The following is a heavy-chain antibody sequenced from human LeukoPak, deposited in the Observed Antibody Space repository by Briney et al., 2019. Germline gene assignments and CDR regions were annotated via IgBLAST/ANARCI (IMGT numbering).Heavy chain of an antibody. CDR2: IHYSGRT. D-gene: IGHD1-7*01. Sequence: SETLSLTCTVSGVSINSYSYYWGWIRQPPGKGLEWIGSIHYSGRTYYNPSLKGRVTISVDTSKNQFSLKLRPVTAADEAVYYCARHPQELYRMDVWGKGTTVTVSS. V-gene: IGHV4-39*01. CDR1: GVSINSYSYY. J-gene: IGHJ6*03. CDR3: ARHPQELYRMDV.